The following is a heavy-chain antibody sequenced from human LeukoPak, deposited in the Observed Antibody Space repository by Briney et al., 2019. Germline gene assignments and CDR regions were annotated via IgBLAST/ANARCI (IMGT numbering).Heavy chain of an antibody. CDR2: IYYSGST. CDR1: GGSISSYH. J-gene: IGHJ3*02. Sequence: SETLSLTCTVSGGSISSYHWSWIRQPPGKGLEWIGYIYYSGSTNYNPSLKSRVTISVDTSKDQFSLKLSSVTAADTAVYYCARAIFPYYYELRDAFDIWGLGTMVTVSS. V-gene: IGHV4-59*01. D-gene: IGHD3-22*01. CDR3: ARAIFPYYYELRDAFDI.